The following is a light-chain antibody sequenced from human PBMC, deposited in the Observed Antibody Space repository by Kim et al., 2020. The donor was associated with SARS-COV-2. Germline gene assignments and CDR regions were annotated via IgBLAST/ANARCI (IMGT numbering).Light chain of an antibody. CDR3: QRYRSYPWT. J-gene: IGKJ1*01. Sequence: GDRATITCRASRIIGGLLAWYQQKPGKAPKLLIYEASTLKSGVPSRFSGSGSETEFTLTTSSLQPDDFATYYCQRYRSYPWTFGQGTKVDIK. V-gene: IGKV1-5*03. CDR1: RIIGGL. CDR2: EAS.